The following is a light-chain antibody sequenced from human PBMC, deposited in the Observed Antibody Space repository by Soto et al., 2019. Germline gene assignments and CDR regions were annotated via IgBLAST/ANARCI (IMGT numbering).Light chain of an antibody. V-gene: IGKV3-11*01. J-gene: IGKJ1*01. CDR3: QQRSSWHT. CDR1: QSVSSY. CDR2: DAS. Sequence: EIVWTQSPATLSLSPGERATLSCRASQSVSSYLAWYQQKPGQAPRLLIYDASNRATGIPARFSGSGSGTDFTLTISSLEPEDSAIYYCQQRSSWHTFGQGTKVDIK.